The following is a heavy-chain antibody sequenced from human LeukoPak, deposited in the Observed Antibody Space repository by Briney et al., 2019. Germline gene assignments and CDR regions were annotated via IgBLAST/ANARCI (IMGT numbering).Heavy chain of an antibody. V-gene: IGHV1-18*01. CDR3: WRADGEITIFGVVTSDAFDI. CDR2: ISAYNGNT. D-gene: IGHD3-3*01. Sequence: ASVKLSCKASGYTFTSYGFSWVRQGPGPGHERMGWISAYNGNTNYYHDPQGRGTMTTDTSTNNAYMELMSLRSADTAVYYCWRADGEITIFGVVTSDAFDIWGQGTKLTVSS. CDR1: GYTFTSYG. J-gene: IGHJ3*02.